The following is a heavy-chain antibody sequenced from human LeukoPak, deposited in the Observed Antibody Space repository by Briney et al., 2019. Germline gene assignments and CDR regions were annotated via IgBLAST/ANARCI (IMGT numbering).Heavy chain of an antibody. Sequence: KTGGSLRLSCAASGFTSSNAWMSWVRQAPGKGLEWVGRIKSKTDGGTTDYAAPVKGRFTISRDDSKNTLYLQMNSLKTEDTAAYYCSVWWNNDDFWGQGSLVTVSS. V-gene: IGHV3-15*01. D-gene: IGHD1/OR15-1a*01. CDR1: GFTSSNAW. CDR3: SVWWNNDDF. CDR2: IKSKTDGGTT. J-gene: IGHJ4*02.